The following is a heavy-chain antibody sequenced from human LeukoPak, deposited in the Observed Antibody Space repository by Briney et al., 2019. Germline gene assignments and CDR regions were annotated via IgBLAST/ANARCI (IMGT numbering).Heavy chain of an antibody. D-gene: IGHD2-21*02. V-gene: IGHV3-33*01. CDR3: ARDRGDAYYFDY. J-gene: IGHJ4*02. Sequence: GGSLRLSCAASGFTFSSYGMHWVRQAPGKGLEWVAVIWYDGSNKYYADSVKGRFTISRDNSKNTLYLQMNSLRDEDTAVYYCARDRGDAYYFDYWGQGTLVTVSS. CDR1: GFTFSSYG. CDR2: IWYDGSNK.